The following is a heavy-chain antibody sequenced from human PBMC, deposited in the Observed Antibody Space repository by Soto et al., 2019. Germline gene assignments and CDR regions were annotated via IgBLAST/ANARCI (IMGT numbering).Heavy chain of an antibody. D-gene: IGHD2-2*01. CDR2: IRSKAYGGTT. Sequence: PGGSLRLSCTASGFTFGDYAMSWVRQAAGKGLEWVGFIRSKAYGGTTEYAASVKGRFTISRDDSKSIAYLQMNSLKTEDTAVYYCTRPGYCSSTSCYSYYYYGMDVWGQGTTVTVSS. J-gene: IGHJ6*02. CDR1: GFTFGDYA. V-gene: IGHV3-49*04. CDR3: TRPGYCSSTSCYSYYYYGMDV.